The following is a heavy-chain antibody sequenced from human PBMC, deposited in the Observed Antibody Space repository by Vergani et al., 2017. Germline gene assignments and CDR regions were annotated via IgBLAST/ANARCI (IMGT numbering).Heavy chain of an antibody. CDR3: TSRSEAVAGLGEDY. D-gene: IGHD6-19*01. J-gene: IGHJ4*02. Sequence: EVQLVESGGGLVQPGGSLKLSCAASGFTFSGSAMHWVRQASGKGLEWVGRIRNKAKSYATAYAESVKGRFTISRDDSKNTAYLQMNSLKTEDTAVDYCTSRSEAVAGLGEDYWGQGTLVTVSS. V-gene: IGHV3-73*01. CDR2: IRNKAKSYAT. CDR1: GFTFSGSA.